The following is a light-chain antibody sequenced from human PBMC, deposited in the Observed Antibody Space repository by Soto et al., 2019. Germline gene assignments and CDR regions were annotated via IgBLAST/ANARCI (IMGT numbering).Light chain of an antibody. CDR3: CSYAGSYFV. V-gene: IGLV2-11*01. CDR1: SSDVGGYNY. CDR2: DVT. J-gene: IGLJ1*01. Sequence: QSALTQPRSVSGSPGQSVTISCTGTSSDVGGYNYVSWYQQHPGRAPKFMIYDVTKRPSGVPDRFSGSKSGNTASLTISGLKVEDEADYYCCSYAGSYFVFGTGTKLTVL.